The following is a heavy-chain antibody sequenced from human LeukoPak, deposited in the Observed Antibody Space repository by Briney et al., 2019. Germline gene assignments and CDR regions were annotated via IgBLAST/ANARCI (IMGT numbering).Heavy chain of an antibody. CDR2: IRYDGSDK. CDR3: ARDGHRRDSSSSGY. J-gene: IGHJ4*02. V-gene: IGHV3-30*02. D-gene: IGHD3-22*01. CDR1: GFTFSSYS. Sequence: GGSLRLSCAASGFTFSSYSMNWVRQAPGKGLEWVAFIRYDGSDKYYADSVKGRFTISRDSSKNTVYLQMNSLRAEDTAVYYCARDGHRRDSSSSGYWGQGTLVTVSS.